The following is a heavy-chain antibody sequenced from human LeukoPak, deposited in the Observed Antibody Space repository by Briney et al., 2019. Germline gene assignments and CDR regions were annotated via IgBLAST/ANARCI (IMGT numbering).Heavy chain of an antibody. CDR3: ARDTRQTSVTNFDS. V-gene: IGHV3-21*06. D-gene: IGHD4-17*01. Sequence: GGSLRLSCATSGFTFSSYAMDWVRQAPGKGLEWVSSISSGGNYKYYGDSVWGRFTISRNDAKNSLYLEMNSLRAEDTAVYYCARDTRQTSVTNFDSWGQGTLVIVS. J-gene: IGHJ4*02. CDR2: ISSGGNYK. CDR1: GFTFSSYA.